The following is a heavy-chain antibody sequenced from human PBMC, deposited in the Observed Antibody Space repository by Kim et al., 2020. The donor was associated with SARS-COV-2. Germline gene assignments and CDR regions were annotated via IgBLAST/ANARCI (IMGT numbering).Heavy chain of an antibody. CDR2: IWYDGSNK. CDR1: RFTFSSYG. J-gene: IGHJ4*02. D-gene: IGHD6-13*01. V-gene: IGHV3-33*06. CDR3: AKDRDSSSWEVGDFDY. Sequence: GGSLRLSCAASRFTFSSYGMHWVRQAPGKGLEWVAVIWYDGSNKYYADSVKGRFTISRDNSKNTLYLQMNSLRAEDTAVYYCAKDRDSSSWEVGDFDYWGQGTLVTVSS.